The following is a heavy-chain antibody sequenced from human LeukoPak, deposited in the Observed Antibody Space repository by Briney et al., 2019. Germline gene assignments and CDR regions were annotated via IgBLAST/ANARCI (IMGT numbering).Heavy chain of an antibody. V-gene: IGHV4-39*01. Sequence: SETLSLTCTVSGGSISNTNYYWGWIRQPPGRGLEWIGNIYYSGNTYYNSSLKSRVTISVDTSKNQFSLKLSSVTAADTAVYYCAGRFLEWLLDYWGQGTLVTVSS. CDR1: GGSISNTNYY. D-gene: IGHD3-3*01. CDR3: AGRFLEWLLDY. J-gene: IGHJ4*02. CDR2: IYYSGNT.